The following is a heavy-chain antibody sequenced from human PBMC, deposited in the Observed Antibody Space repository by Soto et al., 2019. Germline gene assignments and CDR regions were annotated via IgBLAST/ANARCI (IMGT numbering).Heavy chain of an antibody. CDR3: ARGDGASYARSGWHPFDY. V-gene: IGHV6-1*01. J-gene: IGHJ4*02. Sequence: PSQTLSLTCAISGDSVSSNSAAWNWIRQSPSRGLEWLGRTYYRSKWYNDYAVSVKSRITINPDTSKNQFSLQLNSVTPEDTAVYYCARGDGASYARSGWHPFDYWGQGTLVTVSS. D-gene: IGHD6-19*01. CDR1: GDSVSSNSAA. CDR2: TYYRSKWYN.